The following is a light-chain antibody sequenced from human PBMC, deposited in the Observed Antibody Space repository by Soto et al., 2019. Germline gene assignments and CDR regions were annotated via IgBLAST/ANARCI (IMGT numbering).Light chain of an antibody. CDR2: QDA. CDR3: QTWVKSTVV. V-gene: IGLV3-1*01. Sequence: SYELTQPPSVSVSPGQTARITCSGDILGNRYACWYRQKPGQSPVLVIYQDAKRPSGIPERFSGSNSGDTATLTISGTQAMDEAVYYCQTWVKSTVVFGGGTKLTVL. J-gene: IGLJ2*01. CDR1: ILGNRY.